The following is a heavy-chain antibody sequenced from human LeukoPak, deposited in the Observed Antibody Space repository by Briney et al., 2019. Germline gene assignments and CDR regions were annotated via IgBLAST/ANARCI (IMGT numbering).Heavy chain of an antibody. V-gene: IGHV1-69*05. CDR1: GGTFSSYA. Sequence: SVKVSCKASGGTFSSYAISWVRQAPGQGLEWMGRIIPIFGTANYAQKFQGRVTITTDESTSTAYMGLSSLRSEDTAVYYCARDLPSSWRFDYWGQGTLVTVSS. CDR3: ARDLPSSWRFDY. J-gene: IGHJ4*02. D-gene: IGHD6-13*01. CDR2: IIPIFGTA.